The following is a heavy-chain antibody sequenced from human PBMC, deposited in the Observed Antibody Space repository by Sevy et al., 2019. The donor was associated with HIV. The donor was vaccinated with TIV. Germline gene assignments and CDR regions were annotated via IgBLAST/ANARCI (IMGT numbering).Heavy chain of an antibody. D-gene: IGHD2-15*01. V-gene: IGHV3-30-3*01. Sequence: GGSLRLSCAASGFTFSSYAMHWVRQAPGKGLEWVAVISYDGSNKYYADSVKGRFTIFRDNSKKSLYRQMNSLVAEDTAVYYCARDEGRCSGGSCYSGVQLWFFSSPVDYWGQGTLVTVSS. CDR2: ISYDGSNK. J-gene: IGHJ4*02. CDR3: ARDEGRCSGGSCYSGVQLWFFSSPVDY. CDR1: GFTFSSYA.